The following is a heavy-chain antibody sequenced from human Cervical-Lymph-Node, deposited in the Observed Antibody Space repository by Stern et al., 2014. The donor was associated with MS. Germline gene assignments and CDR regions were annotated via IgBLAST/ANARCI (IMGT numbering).Heavy chain of an antibody. Sequence: VQLVESGAEVKKPGSSVKVSGKASGGTFSNYATSWVRQAPGQGLEWLGGIVPLFGKPNYAQKFQGRVTITADESTSTAYMDLSSLRSEDTAVYYCASPLTATSVPFGYYGMDVWGQGTTVTVS. J-gene: IGHJ6*02. CDR1: GGTFSNYA. CDR3: ASPLTATSVPFGYYGMDV. V-gene: IGHV1-69*01. CDR2: IVPLFGKP. D-gene: IGHD4-17*01.